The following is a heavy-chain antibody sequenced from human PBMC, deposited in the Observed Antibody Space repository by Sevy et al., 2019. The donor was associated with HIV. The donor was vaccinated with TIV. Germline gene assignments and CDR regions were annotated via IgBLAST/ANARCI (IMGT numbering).Heavy chain of an antibody. CDR1: GFTFSSYA. CDR2: IAYDGTNK. Sequence: GGSLRLSCAASGFTFSSYAFHWVRQAPGKGLEWVSIIAYDGTNKYYADSVKGRFTVSRDNSKSTLYLQMNSLRTEATAVYYCARDQHDYAGNLRTGWFDPWGQGTLVTVSS. J-gene: IGHJ5*02. V-gene: IGHV3-30-3*01. D-gene: IGHD4-17*01. CDR3: ARDQHDYAGNLRTGWFDP.